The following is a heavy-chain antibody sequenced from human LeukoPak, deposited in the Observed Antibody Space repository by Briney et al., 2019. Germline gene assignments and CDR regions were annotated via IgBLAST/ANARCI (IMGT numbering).Heavy chain of an antibody. CDR1: GYTFTGYY. J-gene: IGHJ4*02. V-gene: IGHV1-2*06. Sequence: SVKVSCKASGYTFTGYYMYWVRQAPGQGLEWIGRINPNSGGTNYAQKFQGRVTMTRDTSISTAYMELSRLRFDDTAVYYCARGAQVSTVMLPWGQGTLVTVSS. D-gene: IGHD4-17*01. CDR3: ARGAQVSTVMLP. CDR2: INPNSGGT.